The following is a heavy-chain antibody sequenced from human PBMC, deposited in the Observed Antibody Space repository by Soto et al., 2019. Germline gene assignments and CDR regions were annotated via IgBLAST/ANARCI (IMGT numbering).Heavy chain of an antibody. D-gene: IGHD6-19*01. CDR2: IKSKTDGGTT. CDR1: GFIFSNAW. J-gene: IGHJ6*02. V-gene: IGHV3-15*07. Sequence: GGSLRLSCAASGFIFSNAWMNWVRQAAGKGLEWVGRIKSKTDGGTTDYAAPVKGRFTISRDDSKNTLYLQMNSLKTEDSAVYYCTTWGLVYYGMDVWGQGTTVTVSS. CDR3: TTWGLVYYGMDV.